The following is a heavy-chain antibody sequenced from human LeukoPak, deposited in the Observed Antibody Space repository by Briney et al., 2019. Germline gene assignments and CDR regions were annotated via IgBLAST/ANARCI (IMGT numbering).Heavy chain of an antibody. CDR1: GGTFSSYA. D-gene: IGHD2-2*02. J-gene: IGHJ4*02. CDR2: IIPIFGTA. CDR3: ARGGYTSFDY. V-gene: IGHV1-69*05. Sequence: SVKVSCKASGGTFSSYAISWVRQAPGQGLEWMGGIIPIFGTASYAQKFQGRVTMTRDTSTSTVYMELSSLRSEDTAVYYCARGGYTSFDYWGQGTLVTVSS.